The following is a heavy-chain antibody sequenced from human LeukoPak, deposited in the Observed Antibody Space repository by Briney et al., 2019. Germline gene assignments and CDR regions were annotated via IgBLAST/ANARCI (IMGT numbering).Heavy chain of an antibody. J-gene: IGHJ5*02. CDR1: GGSFSGYY. V-gene: IGHV4-34*01. D-gene: IGHD5-18*01. CDR3: ARGKGYSYGYGWFDP. CDR2: INHSGST. Sequence: SETLSLTCAVYGGSFSGYYWSWIRQPPGKGLEWIGEINHSGSTNYNPSLTSRVTISVDTSKNQFSLKLSSVTAADTAVYYCARGKGYSYGYGWFDPWGQGTLVTVSS.